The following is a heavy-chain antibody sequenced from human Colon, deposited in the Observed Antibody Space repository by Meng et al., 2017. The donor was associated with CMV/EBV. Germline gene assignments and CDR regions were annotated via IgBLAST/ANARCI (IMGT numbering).Heavy chain of an antibody. V-gene: IGHV3-15*01. D-gene: IGHD5-12*01. CDR1: GFSFSDSW. CDR3: LTDPMTHVATGADY. J-gene: IGHJ4*02. Sequence: GESLKISCAASGFSFSDSWMSWVCQAPGKGLEWVGHIKSNTDTGTADYAAPVKDRFIISRDDSKNILYLQMKSLKIEDTAVYYCLTDPMTHVATGADYWGQGTLVRLL. CDR2: IKSNTDTGTA.